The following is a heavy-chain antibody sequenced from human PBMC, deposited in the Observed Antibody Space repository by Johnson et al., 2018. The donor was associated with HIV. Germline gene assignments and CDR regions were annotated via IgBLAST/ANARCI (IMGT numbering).Heavy chain of an antibody. Sequence: QVQLVESGGGVVQPGRSLRLSCAASGFTFNNYAMHWVRQAPGKGLEGVAVIWYNGSNKSYAKSVKGRFTISRDNSRNTLYLQMNSLRAEDTAVYYCAGWLAEAFDVLGQGTMVTVSS. D-gene: IGHD6-19*01. V-gene: IGHV3-33*01. CDR2: IWYNGSNK. CDR1: GFTFNNYA. CDR3: AGWLAEAFDV. J-gene: IGHJ3*01.